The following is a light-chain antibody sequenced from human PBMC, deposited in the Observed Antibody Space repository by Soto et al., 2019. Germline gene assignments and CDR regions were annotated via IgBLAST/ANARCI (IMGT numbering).Light chain of an antibody. J-gene: IGKJ5*01. Sequence: DIVIAQTPLSLPVTPGEPASISGSSSQSPLDSADGNTYLDWYVQKRGHSPHLLIYKLSSRASGVPDRFSGIGSSTDLTLKISRGEAEYVRVYYCMYRRDFSITFGQGTRLSIK. V-gene: IGKV2-40*01. CDR1: QSPLDSADGNTY. CDR3: MYRRDFSIT. CDR2: KLS.